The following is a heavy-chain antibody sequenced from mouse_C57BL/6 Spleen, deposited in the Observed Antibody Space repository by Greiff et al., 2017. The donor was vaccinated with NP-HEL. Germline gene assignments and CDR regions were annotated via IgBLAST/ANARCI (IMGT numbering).Heavy chain of an antibody. CDR3: ADYGSNSGFAY. V-gene: IGHV1-64*01. D-gene: IGHD1-1*01. J-gene: IGHJ3*01. CDR2: IHPNSGST. CDR1: GYTFTSYW. Sequence: VQLQQPGAELVKPGASVKLSCKASGYTFTSYWMHWVKQRPGQGLEWIGMIHPNSGSTNYNEKFKSKATLTVDKSSSTAYMQLSSLTSEDSAVYYCADYGSNSGFAYWGKGTLVSVSA.